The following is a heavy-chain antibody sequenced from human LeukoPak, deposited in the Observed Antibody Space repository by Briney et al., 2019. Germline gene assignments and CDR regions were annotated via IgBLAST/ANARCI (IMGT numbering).Heavy chain of an antibody. CDR1: GYTFTSYY. CDR3: ARDYTGYSYYYMDV. Sequence: SVKVSCKASGYTFTSYYMHWVRQAPGQGLEWMGGIIPIFGTTNYAQKFQGRLTITTDESTNAVYMQLSSLRSEDTAVYYCARDYTGYSYYYMDVWGKGTTVTVSS. CDR2: IIPIFGTT. D-gene: IGHD3-16*01. V-gene: IGHV1-69*05. J-gene: IGHJ6*03.